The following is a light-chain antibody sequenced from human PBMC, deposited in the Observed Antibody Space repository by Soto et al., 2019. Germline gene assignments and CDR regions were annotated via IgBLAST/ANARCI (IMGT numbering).Light chain of an antibody. Sequence: DIQMTQSPSTLSASVGDRVTITCRASQSINSWLAWYQQKPGKAPKLLIYKASSLESGVPSRFSASGSGTEFHLTISSLQPDDFATYYCQQYNSYRMYTFGQGTKLEIK. CDR1: QSINSW. J-gene: IGKJ2*01. CDR2: KAS. CDR3: QQYNSYRMYT. V-gene: IGKV1-5*03.